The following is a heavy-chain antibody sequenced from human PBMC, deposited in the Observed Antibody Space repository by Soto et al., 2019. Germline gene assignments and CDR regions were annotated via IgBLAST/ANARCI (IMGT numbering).Heavy chain of an antibody. CDR2: ISGSGGST. CDR3: ANAKPYDYIWGIYRYHNAFAP. Sequence: PGGSMRIACAASGFTFSSYAMTWVRQAQGKGLEWVSAISGSGGSTYYADSVKGRFTISRDNSKNTLYLQMNSLRAEDTAVYYSANAKPYDYIWGIYRYHNAFAPWGQGTMVTVSS. J-gene: IGHJ3*01. D-gene: IGHD3-16*02. CDR1: GFTFSSYA. V-gene: IGHV3-23*01.